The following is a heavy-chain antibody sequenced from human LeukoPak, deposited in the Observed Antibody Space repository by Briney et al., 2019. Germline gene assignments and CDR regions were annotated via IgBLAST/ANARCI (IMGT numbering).Heavy chain of an antibody. CDR1: GYTFTDNW. V-gene: IGHV1-2*02. CDR3: ARVLGLAPFDY. J-gene: IGHJ4*02. CDR2: INTNSGGT. D-gene: IGHD3-16*01. Sequence: ASVKVSCKASGYTFTDNWMHWVRQAPGQGLEWIGLINTNSGGTNYAQKFQGRVTMTRDTSISTAYMELSRLRSDDTAVYYCARVLGLAPFDYWGQGTLVTVSS.